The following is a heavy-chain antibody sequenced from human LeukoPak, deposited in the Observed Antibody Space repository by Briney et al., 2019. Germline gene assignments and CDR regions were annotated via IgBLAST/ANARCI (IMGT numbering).Heavy chain of an antibody. CDR1: GFTFSSYA. V-gene: IGHV3-30*04. J-gene: IGHJ6*02. CDR2: ISYDGSNK. CDR3: ARDLSSSWYPPYYYYGMDV. Sequence: GRSLRLSRAASGFTFSSYAMHWVRQAPGKGLEWVAVISYDGSNKYYADSVKGRFTISRDNSKNTLYLQMNSLRAEDTAVYYCARDLSSSWYPPYYYYGMDVWGQGTTVTVSS. D-gene: IGHD6-13*01.